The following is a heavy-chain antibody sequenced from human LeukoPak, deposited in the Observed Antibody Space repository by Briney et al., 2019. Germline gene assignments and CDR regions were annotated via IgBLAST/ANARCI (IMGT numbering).Heavy chain of an antibody. J-gene: IGHJ4*02. Sequence: SETLSLTCAVYGGSFSGYYWSWIRQPPGKGLEWIGYIYYSGSTNYNPSLKSRVTISVDTSKNQFSLKLSSVTAADTAVYYCARVRPFYGGNSVLNYFDYWGQGTLVTVSS. CDR1: GGSFSGYY. D-gene: IGHD4-23*01. CDR3: ARVRPFYGGNSVLNYFDY. CDR2: IYYSGST. V-gene: IGHV4-59*01.